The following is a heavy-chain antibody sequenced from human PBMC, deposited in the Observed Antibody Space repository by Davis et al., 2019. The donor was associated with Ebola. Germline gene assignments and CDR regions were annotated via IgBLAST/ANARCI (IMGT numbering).Heavy chain of an antibody. CDR1: GYSITTGYF. CDR3: ARGPGSFYGSGSHYYDY. V-gene: IGHV4-38-2*01. D-gene: IGHD3-10*01. CDR2: IYYSGNT. J-gene: IGHJ4*02. Sequence: SETLSLTCGVSGYSITTGYFWGWVRQPPGKVLEWIGNIYYSGNTYYTPSLKSRATISVDTSKNQFSLNLKSVTAADTAVYYCARGPGSFYGSGSHYYDYWGQGTLVTVSS.